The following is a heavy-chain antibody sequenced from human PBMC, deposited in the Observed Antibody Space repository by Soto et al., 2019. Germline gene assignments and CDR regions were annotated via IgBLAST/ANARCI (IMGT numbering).Heavy chain of an antibody. Sequence: SETLSLTCAVSGGSISSGGYSWSWIRQPPGKGLEWIGYIYHSGSTYYNPSLKSRVTISVDTSKNQFSLKLSSVTAADTAVYYCARVPPHDYGDYVIDYWGQGTPVTVSS. CDR2: IYHSGST. D-gene: IGHD4-17*01. CDR1: GGSISSGGYS. J-gene: IGHJ4*02. CDR3: ARVPPHDYGDYVIDY. V-gene: IGHV4-30-2*01.